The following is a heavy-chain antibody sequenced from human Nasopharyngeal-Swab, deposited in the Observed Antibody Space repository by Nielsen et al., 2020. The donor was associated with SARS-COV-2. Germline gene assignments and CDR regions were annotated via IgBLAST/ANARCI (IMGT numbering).Heavy chain of an antibody. Sequence: GESLKISCAASGFTVSSNYMSWVRQAPGKGLEWVSVIYSGGSTYYADSVKGRFTLSRDNSKNTLYLQMNSLRAEDTAVYYCARAWGTMGPAFDYWGQGTLVTVSS. D-gene: IGHD3-10*01. J-gene: IGHJ4*02. CDR3: ARAWGTMGPAFDY. CDR2: IYSGGST. V-gene: IGHV3-53*01. CDR1: GFTVSSNY.